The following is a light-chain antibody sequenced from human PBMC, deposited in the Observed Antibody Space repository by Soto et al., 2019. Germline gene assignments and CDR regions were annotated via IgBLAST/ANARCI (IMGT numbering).Light chain of an antibody. V-gene: IGKV3-15*01. CDR2: GAS. CDR3: QQYNNWPKT. CDR1: QSVSSK. Sequence: EIVMTQSPATLSVSPGERATLSCRASQSVSSKLAWYQQKPGQAPRLLIYGASTRATGIPARFSGSESGTEFNLTISSLQSEDFAVYYCQQYNNWPKTFGQGTKVEIK. J-gene: IGKJ1*01.